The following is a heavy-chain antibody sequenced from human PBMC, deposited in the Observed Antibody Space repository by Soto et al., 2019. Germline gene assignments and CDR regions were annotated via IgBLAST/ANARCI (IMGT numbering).Heavy chain of an antibody. Sequence: GGSLRLSCAASGFTFSGSAMHWVRQASGKGLEWVGRIRSKANSYATAYAASVKGRFTISRDDSKNTAYLQMNSLKTEDTAVFFCIRRFLYCSSTSCSRNWFDPWGQGTLVTVSS. D-gene: IGHD2-2*01. J-gene: IGHJ5*02. CDR2: IRSKANSYAT. V-gene: IGHV3-73*01. CDR3: IRRFLYCSSTSCSRNWFDP. CDR1: GFTFSGSA.